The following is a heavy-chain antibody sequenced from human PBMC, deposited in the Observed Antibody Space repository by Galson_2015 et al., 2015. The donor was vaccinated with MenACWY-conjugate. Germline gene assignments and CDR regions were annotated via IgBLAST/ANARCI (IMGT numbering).Heavy chain of an antibody. J-gene: IGHJ6*03. CDR2: IDRDGSST. Sequence: SLRLSCAASGFTFTNYWMHWVRQDPGKGLVWVSRIDRDGSSTTYADSVKGRFTVSRDNAKNTLYLHMNSLRVEDTAVYYCARAISLRGSGNFPPDHMDVWGKGTTVTVSS. D-gene: IGHD3-10*01. CDR3: ARAISLRGSGNFPPDHMDV. V-gene: IGHV3-74*01. CDR1: GFTFTNYW.